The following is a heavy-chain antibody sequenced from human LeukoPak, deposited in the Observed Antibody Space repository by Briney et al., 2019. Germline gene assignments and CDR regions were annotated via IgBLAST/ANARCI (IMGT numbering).Heavy chain of an antibody. Sequence: ASVKVSCKASGYSFTTYDINWVRQATGQGLEWMGWMNTNSGNTGYAPKFQGRVTMTRDTSIDTAYMELSSLKSEDTAVYYCARDYFDSSGSVSSIYGLDVWGQGTTVIVSS. J-gene: IGHJ6*02. CDR1: GYSFTTYD. CDR2: MNTNSGNT. V-gene: IGHV1-8*01. D-gene: IGHD3-22*01. CDR3: ARDYFDSSGSVSSIYGLDV.